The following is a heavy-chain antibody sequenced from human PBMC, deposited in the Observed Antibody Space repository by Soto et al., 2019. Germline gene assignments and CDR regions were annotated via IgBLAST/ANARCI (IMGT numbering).Heavy chain of an antibody. CDR1: GGSISSGGYY. Sequence: QVQLQESGPGLVKPSQTLSLTCTVSGGSISSGGYYWSWIRQHPGKGLEWIGYIYSSGSTDYNPSPKSRVTISVDTSKHQFSPKLSSVTAADTAVYYCASHYDFWSGIDYWGQGTLVTVSS. V-gene: IGHV4-31*03. CDR3: ASHYDFWSGIDY. CDR2: IYSSGST. J-gene: IGHJ4*02. D-gene: IGHD3-3*01.